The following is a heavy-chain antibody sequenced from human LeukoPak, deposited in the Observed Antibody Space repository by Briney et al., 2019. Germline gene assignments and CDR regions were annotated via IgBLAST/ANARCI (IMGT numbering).Heavy chain of an antibody. CDR1: GYTFTGYY. Sequence: ASVKVTCKASGYTFTGYYMHWVRQAPGQGLEWMGWINPNSGGTNYAQKFQGRVTMTRDTSISTAYMELSRLRSDDTAVYYCARVAAVITTVRAFDIWGQGTMVTVSS. CDR3: ARVAAVITTVRAFDI. CDR2: INPNSGGT. D-gene: IGHD3-22*01. V-gene: IGHV1-2*02. J-gene: IGHJ3*02.